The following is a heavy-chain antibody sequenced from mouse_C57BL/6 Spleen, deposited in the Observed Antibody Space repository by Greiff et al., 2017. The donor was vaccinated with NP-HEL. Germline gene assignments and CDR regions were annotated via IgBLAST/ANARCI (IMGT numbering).Heavy chain of an antibody. Sequence: QVQLQQSGAELVKPGASVKLSCKASGYTFTSYWMQWVKQRPGQGLEWIGEIDPSDSCTNYNQKFKGKATLTVDTSPSPASMLLSSLTSEDSAVYYCASGYSNPAWFAYWGQGTLVTVSA. CDR3: ASGYSNPAWFAY. CDR2: IDPSDSCT. D-gene: IGHD2-5*01. CDR1: GYTFTSYW. V-gene: IGHV1-50*01. J-gene: IGHJ3*01.